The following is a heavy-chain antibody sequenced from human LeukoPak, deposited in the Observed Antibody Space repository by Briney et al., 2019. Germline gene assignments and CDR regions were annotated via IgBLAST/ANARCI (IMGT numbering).Heavy chain of an antibody. Sequence: GASVKVSCKASGYTFTGYYMHWVRQAPGQGLEWMGRINPNSGGTNYAQKFQGRVTMTRDTSISTAYMELRSLRSDDTAVYYCARGWASGYYGYWGQGTLVTVSS. CDR2: INPNSGGT. CDR3: ARGWASGYYGY. V-gene: IGHV1-2*06. CDR1: GYTFTGYY. D-gene: IGHD3-22*01. J-gene: IGHJ4*02.